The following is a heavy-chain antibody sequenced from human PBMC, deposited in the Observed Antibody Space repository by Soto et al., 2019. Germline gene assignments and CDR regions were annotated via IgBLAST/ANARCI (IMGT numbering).Heavy chain of an antibody. V-gene: IGHV1-3*01. CDR1: GYTFTSYS. Sequence: QVQLVQSGAEVKKPGASVKVSCKASGYTFTSYSMHWVRQAPGQRLEWMGWINAGNGTTKYSQKFQGSVTITRDTSAATAYVELGSLRSQDTGVYFCARGVGATGVWGQGTVVTGSS. CDR3: ARGVGATGV. J-gene: IGHJ4*02. D-gene: IGHD1-26*01. CDR2: INAGNGTT.